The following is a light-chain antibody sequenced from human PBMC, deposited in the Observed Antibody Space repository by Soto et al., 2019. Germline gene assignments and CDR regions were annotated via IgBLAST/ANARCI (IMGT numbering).Light chain of an antibody. Sequence: QSVLTQPPSVSGAPGQRVTIPCTGSSSNIGAGYDVHWYQQLPGTAPKLLIYGNSNRPSGVPDRFSGSKSGTSASLAITGLQAEDEADYYRQSYDSSLSGARVFGGGTKLTFL. CDR2: GNS. V-gene: IGLV1-40*01. CDR1: SSNIGAGYD. CDR3: QSYDSSLSGARV. J-gene: IGLJ2*01.